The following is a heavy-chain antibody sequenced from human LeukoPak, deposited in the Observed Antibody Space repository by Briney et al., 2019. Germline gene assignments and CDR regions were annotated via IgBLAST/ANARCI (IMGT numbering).Heavy chain of an antibody. CDR3: AKGGLQTRNWYFAL. Sequence: GGSLRLSCAASGFTFTNAWMSWVREAPGKGRGRVAVILYEGINKYYADSVKGGDTISRDNSENTLYLEMNRLRTEDTAVYYCAKGGLQTRNWYFALWGRGTLVTVSS. J-gene: IGHJ2*01. V-gene: IGHV3-30*18. CDR1: GFTFTNAW. D-gene: IGHD5-18*01. CDR2: ILYEGINK.